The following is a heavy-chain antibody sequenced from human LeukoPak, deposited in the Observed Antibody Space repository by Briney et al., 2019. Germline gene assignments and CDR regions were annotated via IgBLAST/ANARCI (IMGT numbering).Heavy chain of an antibody. CDR1: GFTFSSYA. V-gene: IGHV3-23*01. CDR3: ARARYSSSSLIDY. Sequence: GGSLRLSCAASGFTFSSYAMSWVRQAPGKGLEWVSAISGSGGSTYYADSVKGRFTISGDNSKNTLYLQMNSLRAEDTAVYYCARARYSSSSLIDYWGQGTLVTVSS. J-gene: IGHJ4*02. CDR2: ISGSGGST. D-gene: IGHD6-6*01.